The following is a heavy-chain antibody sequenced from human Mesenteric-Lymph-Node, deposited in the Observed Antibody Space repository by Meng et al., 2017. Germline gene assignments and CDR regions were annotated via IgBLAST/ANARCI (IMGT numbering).Heavy chain of an antibody. D-gene: IGHD5-24*01. V-gene: IGHV1-69*05. CDR2: IIPIFGRT. J-gene: IGHJ4*02. CDR1: GGTFSDYA. CDR3: ARTRRDGFNFQFLDY. Sequence: QVQLVQAGAEVKKPGSSVKVSCKASGGTFSDYAVTWVRQAPGQGLEWMGGIIPIFGRTNYAQKFQGRVTITTDESTGTAYMDLSSLRSEDTAVYYCARTRRDGFNFQFLDYWGQGTLVTVSS.